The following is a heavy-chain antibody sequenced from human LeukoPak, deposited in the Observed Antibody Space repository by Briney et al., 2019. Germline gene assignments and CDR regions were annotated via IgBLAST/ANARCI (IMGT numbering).Heavy chain of an antibody. Sequence: GGSLRLSCAASGFTFSSYSMNWVRQAPEKGPEWVAHIKPNGNEKYYVDSVKGRFIISRDDARNSLSLQMNSLRAEDTAVYYCAGSFGDVKMFWGQGTLVTVSS. CDR2: IKPNGNEK. CDR3: AGSFGDVKMF. CDR1: GFTFSSYS. D-gene: IGHD3-10*01. J-gene: IGHJ4*01. V-gene: IGHV3-7*01.